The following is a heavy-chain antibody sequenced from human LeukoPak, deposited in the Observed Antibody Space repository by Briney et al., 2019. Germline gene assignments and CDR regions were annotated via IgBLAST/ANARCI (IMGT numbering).Heavy chain of an antibody. D-gene: IGHD4-17*01. CDR1: GFTFSSYS. CDR3: AREATVTTVNAADY. V-gene: IGHV3-21*01. Sequence: NPGGSLRLSCAASGFTFSSYSMNWVRQAPGKGLEWVSSISSSSSYIYYADSVKGRFTISRDNAKNSLYLRMNSLRAEDTAVYYCAREATVTTVNAADYWGQGTLVTVSS. CDR2: ISSSSSYI. J-gene: IGHJ4*02.